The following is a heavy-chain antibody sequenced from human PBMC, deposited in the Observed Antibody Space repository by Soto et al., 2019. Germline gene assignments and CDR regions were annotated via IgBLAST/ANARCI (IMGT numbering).Heavy chain of an antibody. CDR3: ARSTYYYDSSDYAFDI. Sequence: XESIRLSCAASGFSFSSYWMSWVRKAPGKGLEWVANIKQDGSEKYYVDSVKGRFTISRDNAKNSLYLQMNSLRAEDTAVYYRARSTYYYDSSDYAFDIWGQGTMVTVSS. J-gene: IGHJ3*02. CDR2: IKQDGSEK. V-gene: IGHV3-7*03. CDR1: GFSFSSYW. D-gene: IGHD3-22*01.